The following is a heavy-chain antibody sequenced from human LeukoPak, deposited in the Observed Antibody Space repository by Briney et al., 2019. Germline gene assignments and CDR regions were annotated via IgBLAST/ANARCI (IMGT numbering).Heavy chain of an antibody. V-gene: IGHV4-4*07. CDR2: IYTSGST. J-gene: IGHJ4*02. CDR3: ARLDKHTGSWLPDY. CDR1: GGSISSYY. D-gene: IGHD6-13*01. Sequence: SETLSLTCTVSGGSISSYYWSWIRQPAGKGLEWIGRIYTSGSTNYNPSLKSRVTMSVDTSKNQFSLKLSSVTAADTAVYFCARLDKHTGSWLPDYWGQGTLVTVSS.